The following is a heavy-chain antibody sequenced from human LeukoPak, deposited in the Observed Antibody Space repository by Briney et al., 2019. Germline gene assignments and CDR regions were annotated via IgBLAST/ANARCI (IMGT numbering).Heavy chain of an antibody. CDR2: IYYSGST. CDR3: ARAPFNLGYCSGGSCYSSYYFDY. V-gene: IGHV4-30-4*01. J-gene: IGHJ4*02. Sequence: SETLSLTCTVSGGSISSGDYYWSWIRQPPGKGLEWIVYIYYSGSTYDNPSLKSRVTISVDTSKNQFSLKLSSVTAADTAVYYCARAPFNLGYCSGGSCYSSYYFDYWGQGTLVTVSS. D-gene: IGHD2-15*01. CDR1: GGSISSGDYY.